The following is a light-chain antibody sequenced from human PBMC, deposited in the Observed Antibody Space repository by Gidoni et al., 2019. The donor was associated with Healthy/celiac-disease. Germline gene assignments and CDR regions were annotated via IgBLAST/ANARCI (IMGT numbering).Light chain of an antibody. CDR3: QQRSNRTGVT. CDR1: QSVSSY. J-gene: IGKJ3*01. Sequence: EIVLTPTPATLSVSPGERGTLSCSASQSVSSYLDWYQQKPGQAPRHLIYDASNRATGIPARLSGSGCGTDFTLTISSLEPEDFAVYYCQQRSNRTGVTFGPGTKVDIK. V-gene: IGKV3-11*01. CDR2: DAS.